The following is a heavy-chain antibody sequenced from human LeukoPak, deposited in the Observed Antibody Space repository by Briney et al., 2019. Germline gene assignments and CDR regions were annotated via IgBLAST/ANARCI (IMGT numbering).Heavy chain of an antibody. Sequence: ASVKVSCKASGYTFTGYYMHWVRQAPGHGREGMGWINPNSGGTNYAQKFHGRVTMTRDTSISTAYMELSRLRSDDTAVYYCARDDMVRGVEHWFDPWGQGTLVTVSS. CDR3: ARDDMVRGVEHWFDP. V-gene: IGHV1-2*02. J-gene: IGHJ5*02. CDR2: INPNSGGT. D-gene: IGHD3-10*01. CDR1: GYTFTGYY.